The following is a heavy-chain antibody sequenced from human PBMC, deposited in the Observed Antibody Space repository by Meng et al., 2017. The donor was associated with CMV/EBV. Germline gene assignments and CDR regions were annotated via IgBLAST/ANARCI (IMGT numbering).Heavy chain of an antibody. D-gene: IGHD3-22*01. V-gene: IGHV4-4*07. CDR3: ARERGDDSGYNFDS. Sequence: VQRQQSGPGLVKPSVTLSPTCSVSGGFFSGFFLTWIRQPAGKGLEWIGRIYSTGGTNYNPSFESRVTISLDGSNNQFSLKLNSVTAADTAIYYCARERGDDSGYNFDSWGQGTLVTVSS. CDR2: IYSTGGT. CDR1: GGFFSGFF. J-gene: IGHJ4*02.